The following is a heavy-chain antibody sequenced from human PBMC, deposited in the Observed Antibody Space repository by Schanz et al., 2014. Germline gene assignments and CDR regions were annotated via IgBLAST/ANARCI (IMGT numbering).Heavy chain of an antibody. CDR3: ARGGPAYYFDD. J-gene: IGHJ4*02. CDR1: GFTFSSYA. V-gene: IGHV3-23*01. CDR2: ISGGGGTT. Sequence: EVHLLDSGGGLVQPGGSLRLSCAASGFTFSSYAMSWVRQAPGKGLEWVSAISGGGGTTYYTDSVKGRFTISRDNSKSTLYLQMNSLRAEDTAVYYCARGGPAYYFDDWGQGTLVTVSS.